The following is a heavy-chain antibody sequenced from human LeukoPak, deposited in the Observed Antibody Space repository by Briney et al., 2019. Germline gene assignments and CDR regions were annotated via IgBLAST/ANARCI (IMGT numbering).Heavy chain of an antibody. Sequence: SGPALVKPTQTLTLTCTFSGFSLNTSGRRVSWIRQPPGKALEWLARIDWDDDKFYSTSLKTRLTISKDTSKNQVVLTMTNADPVDTATYYCARTIRGRGYYFYMDVWGKETTVTVSS. V-gene: IGHV2-70*04. D-gene: IGHD3-3*01. CDR1: GFSLNTSGRR. CDR3: ARTIRGRGYYFYMDV. CDR2: IDWDDDK. J-gene: IGHJ6*03.